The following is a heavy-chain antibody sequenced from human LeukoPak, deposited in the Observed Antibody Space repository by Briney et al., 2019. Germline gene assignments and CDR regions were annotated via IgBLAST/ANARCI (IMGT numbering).Heavy chain of an antibody. J-gene: IGHJ4*02. Sequence: GASVKVSCKASGYTFTSYGINWVRQATGQGLEWMGWMNPNSGNTGYAQKFQGRVTMTRNTSISTAYMELSSLRSADTAVYYCARGGDCGGDCYSSPTDYWGQGTLVTVSS. D-gene: IGHD2-21*01. V-gene: IGHV1-8*01. CDR1: GYTFTSYG. CDR3: ARGGDCGGDCYSSPTDY. CDR2: MNPNSGNT.